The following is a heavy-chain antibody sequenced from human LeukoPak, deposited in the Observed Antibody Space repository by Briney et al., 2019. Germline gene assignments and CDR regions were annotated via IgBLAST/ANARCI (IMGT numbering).Heavy chain of an antibody. CDR3: AREPGSTWGLDD. CDR1: GGSISNYY. J-gene: IGHJ4*02. Sequence: SETLSLTCTVSGGSISNYYWTWIRQPAGKGLEWIGRIYSSGSTNYNPSLKSRVTMSVDTSKNQISLKLSSVTAADTAVYYCAREPGSTWGLDDWGQGTLVTVSS. D-gene: IGHD1-1*01. V-gene: IGHV4-4*07. CDR2: IYSSGST.